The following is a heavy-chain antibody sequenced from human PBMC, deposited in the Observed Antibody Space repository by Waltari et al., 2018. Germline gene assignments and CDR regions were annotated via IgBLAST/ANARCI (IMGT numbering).Heavy chain of an antibody. Sequence: EVQLVESGGVVVQPGGSLRLSCAASGFTFDDYAMHWVRQAPGKGLEWVSLISWDGGSTYYADSVKGRFTISRDNSKNSLYLQMNSLRAEDTALYYCAKNIECSGYEGLFQHWGQGTLVTVSS. CDR3: AKNIECSGYEGLFQH. D-gene: IGHD5-12*01. V-gene: IGHV3-43D*04. J-gene: IGHJ1*01. CDR2: ISWDGGST. CDR1: GFTFDDYA.